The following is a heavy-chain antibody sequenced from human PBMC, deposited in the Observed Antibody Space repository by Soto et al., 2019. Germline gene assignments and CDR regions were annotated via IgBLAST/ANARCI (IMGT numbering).Heavy chain of an antibody. CDR1: GFTFSSHG. D-gene: IGHD2-8*01. CDR3: ARDPSDGVNLGWFDP. CDR2: ISAGGGST. J-gene: IGHJ5*02. V-gene: IGHV3-23*01. Sequence: EVHLLESGGGLVQPGGSLRLSCAASGFTFSSHGMSWVRQAPGKGLEWVSGISAGGGSTHYADSVKGRFTISRDNSKNTLYLQMTSLRVEETAVYYCARDPSDGVNLGWFDPWGQGTLVTVSS.